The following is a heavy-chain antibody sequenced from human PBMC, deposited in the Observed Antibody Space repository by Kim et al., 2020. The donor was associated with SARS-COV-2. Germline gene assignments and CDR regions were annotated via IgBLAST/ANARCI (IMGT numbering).Heavy chain of an antibody. V-gene: IGHV4-59*01. D-gene: IGHD1-1*01. CDR3: ARDVLGTGGWFDP. CDR1: GGSITGYY. Sequence: SETLSLTCTVSGGSITGYYCNWIRQAPGKGLEYIGYVYEDGSTSYNPSFKSRVAISADTSKNQFSLKLNSVTAADTAVYYCARDVLGTGGWFDPWGQGTL. CDR2: VYEDGST. J-gene: IGHJ5*02.